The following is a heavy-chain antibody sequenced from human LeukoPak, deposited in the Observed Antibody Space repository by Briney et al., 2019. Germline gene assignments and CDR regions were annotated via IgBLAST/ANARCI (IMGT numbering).Heavy chain of an antibody. V-gene: IGHV3-33*01. J-gene: IGHJ3*01. Sequence: PGGSLRLSCAASGFTFSSYGMRWVRQAPGKGLEWVAVIWYDGSNKYYADSVKGRFTISRDNSKNTLYLQMNSLRAEDTAVYYCARERYYDYVWGSYLPRNACDVWGQGTMVTVSS. D-gene: IGHD3-16*02. CDR2: IWYDGSNK. CDR3: ARERYYDYVWGSYLPRNACDV. CDR1: GFTFSSYG.